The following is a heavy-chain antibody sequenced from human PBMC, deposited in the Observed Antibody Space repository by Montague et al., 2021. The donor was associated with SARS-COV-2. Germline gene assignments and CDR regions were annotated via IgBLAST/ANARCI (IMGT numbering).Heavy chain of an antibody. CDR1: GFTFNTYG. V-gene: IGHV3-23*01. Sequence: SLRLSCAASGFTFNTYGMSWVRQAPGQGLEWVSCISGSGGTYYAGSVKGRFAISRDTSNNTLYLQMNSLRAEDTAIYYCAEQRGTITTTFDYWGQGSLVTVSS. D-gene: IGHD1-1*01. CDR3: AEQRGTITTTFDY. J-gene: IGHJ4*02. CDR2: ISGSGGT.